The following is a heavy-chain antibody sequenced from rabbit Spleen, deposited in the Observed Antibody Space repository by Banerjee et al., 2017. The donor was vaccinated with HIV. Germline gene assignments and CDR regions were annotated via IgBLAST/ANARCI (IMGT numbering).Heavy chain of an antibody. D-gene: IGHD4-1*01. CDR1: GFDLSSYYY. V-gene: IGHV1S45*01. CDR2: IGAGSSGNT. Sequence: QEQLVESGGGLVQPEGSLTLTCTAAGFDLSSYYYMCWVRQAPGKGLEWIGCIGAGSSGNTYYASWAQGRFTISKTSSTTVTLQMTSLTAADTATYFCAREYGWWLTRLDLWGPGTLVTVS. CDR3: AREYGWWLTRLDL. J-gene: IGHJ3*01.